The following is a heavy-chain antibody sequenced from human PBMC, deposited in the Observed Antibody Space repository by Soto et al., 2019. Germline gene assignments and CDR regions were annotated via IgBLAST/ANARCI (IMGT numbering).Heavy chain of an antibody. Sequence: SETLSLTCTVPGGSISSGNYYWSWIRRHPGKGLEWIGYIYYTGSTYYNPSLKSRVTISVDTSKNEFSLKLSSVTAADTAVYYCARASGPNWAFFDYWGQGTLVTVSS. J-gene: IGHJ4*02. V-gene: IGHV4-31*03. CDR3: ARASGPNWAFFDY. CDR1: GGSISSGNYY. D-gene: IGHD1-1*01. CDR2: IYYTGST.